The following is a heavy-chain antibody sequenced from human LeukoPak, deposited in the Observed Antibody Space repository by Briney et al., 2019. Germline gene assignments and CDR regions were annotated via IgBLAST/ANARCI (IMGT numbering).Heavy chain of an antibody. CDR3: ARDSVRDGYTSDPDY. D-gene: IGHD5-24*01. Sequence: ASVKVSCKASGYIFTAYYFNWVRQAPGQGLEWMGWISAYNGNTNYAQKFQGRVTMTADTSTSTAYMELRSLRSDDTAVYYCARDSVRDGYTSDPDYWGQGTLVTVSS. V-gene: IGHV1-18*01. CDR2: ISAYNGNT. J-gene: IGHJ4*02. CDR1: GYIFTAYY.